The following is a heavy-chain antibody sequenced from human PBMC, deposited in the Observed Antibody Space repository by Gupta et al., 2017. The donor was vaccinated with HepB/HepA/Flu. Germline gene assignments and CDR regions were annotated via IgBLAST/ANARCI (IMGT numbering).Heavy chain of an antibody. J-gene: IGHJ6*03. Sequence: QVQLVESGGGVVQPGRSLRLSCAASGFTFSSYGMPWVRQAPGKGLEWVAVIWYDGSNKYYADSVKGRFTISRDNSKNTLYLQMNSLRAEDTAVYYCARVNSFYYYYMDVWGKGTTVTVSS. CDR2: IWYDGSNK. D-gene: IGHD2/OR15-2a*01. CDR3: ARVNSFYYYYMDV. V-gene: IGHV3-33*01. CDR1: GFTFSSYG.